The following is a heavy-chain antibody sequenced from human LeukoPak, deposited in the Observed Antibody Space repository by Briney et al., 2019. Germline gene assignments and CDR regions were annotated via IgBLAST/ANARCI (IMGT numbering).Heavy chain of an antibody. V-gene: IGHV3-33*01. CDR3: ARDLGSSGWYADY. J-gene: IGHJ4*02. Sequence: GGSLRLSCAASGFTFSSYGMHWVRQAPGKGLGWVAVVWYDGSNKYYADSVKGRFTISRDNSKNTLYLQMNSLRAEDTAVYYCARDLGSSGWYADYWGQGTLVTVSS. D-gene: IGHD6-19*01. CDR1: GFTFSSYG. CDR2: VWYDGSNK.